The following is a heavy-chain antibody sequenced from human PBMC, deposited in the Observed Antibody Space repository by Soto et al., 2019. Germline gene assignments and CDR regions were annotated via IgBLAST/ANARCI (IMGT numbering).Heavy chain of an antibody. J-gene: IGHJ4*02. V-gene: IGHV1-18*01. CDR3: ARGRYGDY. D-gene: IGHD1-1*01. Sequence: QVHLVQSGAEVKKPGASVKVSCKGSGYTFTSYGITWVRQAPGQGLEWMGWISAHNGNTDYAQKLQGRVTVTRDTSPITAYMELRSLRSDDTAVYYCARGRYGDYWGQGAWSPSPQ. CDR2: ISAHNGNT. CDR1: GYTFTSYG.